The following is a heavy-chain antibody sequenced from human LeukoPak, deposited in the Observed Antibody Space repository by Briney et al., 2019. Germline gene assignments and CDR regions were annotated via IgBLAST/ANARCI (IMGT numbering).Heavy chain of an antibody. Sequence: GGSLRLSCTGSGFTFSSYEMNWVRQAPGKGLEWVSYISNSGSTINHADSVKGRFTISRDNAENSLYLQMSSLRAEDTAVYYCTRDRDYSSSDPGYWGQGTLVTVSS. D-gene: IGHD6-6*01. CDR3: TRDRDYSSSDPGY. CDR1: GFTFSSYE. CDR2: ISNSGSTI. V-gene: IGHV3-48*03. J-gene: IGHJ4*02.